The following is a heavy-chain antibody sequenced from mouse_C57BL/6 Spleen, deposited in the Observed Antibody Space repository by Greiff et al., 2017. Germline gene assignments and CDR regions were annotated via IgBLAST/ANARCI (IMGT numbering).Heavy chain of an antibody. CDR1: GYTFTSYW. D-gene: IGHD1-1*01. Sequence: QVQLKQPGAELVMPGASVKLSCKASGYTFTSYWMHWVKQRPGQGLEWIGEIDPSDSYTNYNQKFKGKSTLTVDKSSSTAYMQLSSLTSEDSAVYYCARAVGYGSSRSRYFDVWGTGTTVTVSS. CDR3: ARAVGYGSSRSRYFDV. V-gene: IGHV1-69*01. J-gene: IGHJ1*03. CDR2: IDPSDSYT.